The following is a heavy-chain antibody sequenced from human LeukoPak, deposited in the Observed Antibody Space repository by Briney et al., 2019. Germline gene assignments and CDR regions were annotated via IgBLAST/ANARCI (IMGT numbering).Heavy chain of an antibody. D-gene: IGHD6-13*01. J-gene: IGHJ4*02. CDR2: LSDSGTYT. CDR3: GKEFSSCWSF. V-gene: IGHV3-23*01. CDR1: GFSFSNSA. Sequence: GGSLRLSCAASGFSFSNSAMTWVRQAPGKGLEWVSSLSDSGTYTYYADAVKGRFTISRDNSQNTLYLQMNSLRVDDTAVYYCGKEFSSCWSFWGQGTLVTVSS.